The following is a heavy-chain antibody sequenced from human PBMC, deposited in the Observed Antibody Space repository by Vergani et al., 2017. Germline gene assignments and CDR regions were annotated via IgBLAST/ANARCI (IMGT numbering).Heavy chain of an antibody. CDR2: ISGSGGST. CDR3: AKNPTTYYYDSSGYYPYYFDY. D-gene: IGHD3-22*01. CDR1: GFTFSSYA. Sequence: EVQLLESGGGLVQPGGSLRLSCAASGFTFSSYAMSWVRQAPGKGLEWVSAISGSGGSTYYADSVKGRFTISRDNSKNTLYLQMNSLRAEDTAVYYCAKNPTTYYYDSSGYYPYYFDYWGQGTLVTVSS. V-gene: IGHV3-23*01. J-gene: IGHJ4*02.